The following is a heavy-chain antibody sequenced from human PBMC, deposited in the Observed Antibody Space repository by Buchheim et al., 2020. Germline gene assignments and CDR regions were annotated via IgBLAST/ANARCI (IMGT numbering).Heavy chain of an antibody. CDR1: GGSFSGYY. J-gene: IGHJ4*02. CDR2: INHSGST. Sequence: QVQLQQWGAGLLKPSETLSLTCAVYGGSFSGYYWSWIRQPPGKGLEWIGEINHSGSTNYHPSLKSRVTISVDTSKNQFSLKLSSVTAADTAVYYCARVTIFGVVARYYFDYWGQGTL. D-gene: IGHD3-3*01. V-gene: IGHV4-34*01. CDR3: ARVTIFGVVARYYFDY.